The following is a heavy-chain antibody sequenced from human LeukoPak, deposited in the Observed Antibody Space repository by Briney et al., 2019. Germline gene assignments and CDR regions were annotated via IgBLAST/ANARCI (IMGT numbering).Heavy chain of an antibody. CDR2: IYYSGST. V-gene: IGHV4-39*01. CDR3: ARSGTVATASFFLDY. J-gene: IGHJ4*02. Sequence: SETLSLTCTVSGGSISSSSYYWGWIRQPPGKGLEWIGSIYYSGSTYYNPSLKSRVTISVDTSKNQFSLKLSSVTAADTAVYYCARSGTVATASFFLDYWGQGTLVTVSS. D-gene: IGHD4-17*01. CDR1: GGSISSSSYY.